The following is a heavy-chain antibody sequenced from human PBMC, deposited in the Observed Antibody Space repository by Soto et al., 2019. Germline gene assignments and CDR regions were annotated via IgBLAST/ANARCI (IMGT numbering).Heavy chain of an antibody. V-gene: IGHV3-30*18. D-gene: IGHD6-6*01. CDR3: AKDIMGEYSSSSVFDY. J-gene: IGHJ4*02. Sequence: GGSLRLSCAASGFTFSSYGMHWVRQAPGKGLEWVAVISYDGSNKYYADSVKGRFTISRDNSKNTLYLQMNSLRAEDSAMYYCAKDIMGEYSSSSVFDYWGQGTLVTVSS. CDR1: GFTFSSYG. CDR2: ISYDGSNK.